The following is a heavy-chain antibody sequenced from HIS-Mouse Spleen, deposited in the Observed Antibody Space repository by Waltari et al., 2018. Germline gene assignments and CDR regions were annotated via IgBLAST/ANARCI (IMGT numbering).Heavy chain of an antibody. CDR1: GGSFSGYY. J-gene: IGHJ4*02. D-gene: IGHD6-13*01. Sequence: QVHLQQWGAGLLKPSETLSPTCAVYGGSFSGYYWSWSRQPPGKGLEWIGEINHSGSTNYNPSLKSRVTISVDTSKNQFSLKLSSVTAADTAVYYCARVNSSFDYWGQGTLVTVSS. CDR2: INHSGST. V-gene: IGHV4-34*01. CDR3: ARVNSSFDY.